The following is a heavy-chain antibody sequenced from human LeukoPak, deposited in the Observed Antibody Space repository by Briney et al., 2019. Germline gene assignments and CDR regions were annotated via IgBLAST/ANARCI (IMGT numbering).Heavy chain of an antibody. V-gene: IGHV3-53*01. CDR3: AREAAAGTGYFDH. CDR1: GFTVSSGY. CDR2: IYGGGTT. J-gene: IGHJ4*02. Sequence: GGSLRLSCAASGFTVSSGYMSWVRRAPEKGLEWVSVIYGGGTTYYADSVKGRFTISRDNSKNILYLQMNSLRADDTAVYHCAREAAAGTGYFDHWGQGTLVTVSS. D-gene: IGHD6-13*01.